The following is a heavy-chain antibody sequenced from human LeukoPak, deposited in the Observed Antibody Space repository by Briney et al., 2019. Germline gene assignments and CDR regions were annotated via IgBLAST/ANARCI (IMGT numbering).Heavy chain of an antibody. J-gene: IGHJ4*02. CDR2: IHDSGST. Sequence: SETLSLTCTVSGGSISSYYWSWIRQPPGKGLEWIGNIHDSGSTNYKTSLKSRATISIDTSKNQFSLKLNSVTAADTAVYYCARVAPYYDLDYWGQGTLVTVSS. CDR3: ARVAPYYDLDY. V-gene: IGHV4-59*08. D-gene: IGHD3-22*01. CDR1: GGSISSYY.